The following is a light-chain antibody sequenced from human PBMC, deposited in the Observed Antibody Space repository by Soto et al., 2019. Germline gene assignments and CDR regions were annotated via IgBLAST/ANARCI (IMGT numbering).Light chain of an antibody. CDR3: LHYNNWPPWT. CDR1: QSVSTN. Sequence: EIVMTQSPATLSVSPGERATLSCRASQSVSTNLAWYQQKPGQAPRLLIYGASTRATGIPARFSGSGSGTEFILTISSLQSEDFAVYYCLHYNNWPPWTFGQGTKVEIK. CDR2: GAS. J-gene: IGKJ1*01. V-gene: IGKV3-15*01.